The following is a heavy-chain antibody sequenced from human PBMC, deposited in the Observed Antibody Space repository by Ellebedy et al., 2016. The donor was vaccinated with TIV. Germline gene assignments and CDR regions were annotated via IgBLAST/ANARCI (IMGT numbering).Heavy chain of an antibody. CDR2: ISSRGTYI. CDR3: ARPAAAYSSSWYDFDC. V-gene: IGHV3-21*01. D-gene: IGHD6-13*01. Sequence: GESLKISCAASGFNFRSYWMGWVRQAPGKGLEWVSSISSRGTYIHNADSVKGRFIISRDNAKNSLYLQMNSLRVEDTAIYYCARPAAAYSSSWYDFDCWGQGTLVTVSS. J-gene: IGHJ4*02. CDR1: GFNFRSYW.